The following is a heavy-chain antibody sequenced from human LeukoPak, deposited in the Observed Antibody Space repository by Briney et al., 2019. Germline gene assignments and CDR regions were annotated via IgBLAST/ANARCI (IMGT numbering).Heavy chain of an antibody. J-gene: IGHJ6*04. CDR1: GFTVSSNY. V-gene: IGHV3-53*01. D-gene: IGHD3-10*01. Sequence: GGSLRLSCAASGFTVSSNYMSWVRQAPGKGLEWVSVIYSGGSTYYADSVKGRFTISRDNSKNTLYLQMNSLRAEDTAVYYCAREITMVRGSCYYYYGMDVWGKGTTVTVSS. CDR2: IYSGGST. CDR3: AREITMVRGSCYYYYGMDV.